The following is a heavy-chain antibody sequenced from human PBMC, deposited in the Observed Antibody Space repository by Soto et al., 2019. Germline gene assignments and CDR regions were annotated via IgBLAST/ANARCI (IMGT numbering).Heavy chain of an antibody. D-gene: IGHD6-13*01. CDR1: GYTFTSYG. J-gene: IGHJ6*02. CDR3: ARGLYSSSSIVYYGMDV. V-gene: IGHV1-18*01. CDR2: ISAYNGNT. Sequence: ASVKVSCKASGYTFTSYGISWVRQAPGQGLEWVGWISAYNGNTNYAQKLQGRVTMTTDTSTSTAYMELRSLRSDDTAVYYCARGLYSSSSIVYYGMDVWGQGTTVTVSS.